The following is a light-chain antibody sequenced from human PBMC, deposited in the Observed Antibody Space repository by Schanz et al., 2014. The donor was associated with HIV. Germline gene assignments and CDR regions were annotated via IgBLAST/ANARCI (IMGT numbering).Light chain of an antibody. Sequence: HSALTQPASVSGSPGQSITISCTGTSGDIGPYDYVSWYQQHPGQAPKLLIYDVTDRPSGISNRFSGSKSGYTASLTISGLQAEDEAEYFCSSYTTGSTVVFGGGTKLTVL. J-gene: IGLJ2*01. V-gene: IGLV2-14*03. CDR2: DVT. CDR1: SGDIGPYDY. CDR3: SSYTTGSTVV.